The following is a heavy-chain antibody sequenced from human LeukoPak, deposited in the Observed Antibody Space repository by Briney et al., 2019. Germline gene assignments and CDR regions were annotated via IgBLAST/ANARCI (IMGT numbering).Heavy chain of an antibody. CDR1: GFTFSSYS. CDR3: ARDYYFDY. J-gene: IGHJ4*02. Sequence: PGGSLRLSCAASGFTFSSYSMNWVRQAPGKGLEWVSCISSSSYIYYADSVKGRFTISRDNAKNSLYLQMNSLRAEDTAVYYCARDYYFDYWGQGTLVTVSS. V-gene: IGHV3-21*01. CDR2: ISSSSYI.